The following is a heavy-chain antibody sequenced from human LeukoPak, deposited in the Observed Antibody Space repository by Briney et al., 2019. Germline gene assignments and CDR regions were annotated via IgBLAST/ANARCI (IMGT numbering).Heavy chain of an antibody. D-gene: IGHD5-24*01. CDR1: GYTFTSYD. CDR2: MNPNSGDT. Sequence: ASVKASCKASGYTFTSYDINWVRQATGQGLEWMGWMNPNSGDTGYAQNFQGRVTMTRDTSISTAYMELGSLRSEDTAVYYCARTPRNGYIEGYWGQGTLVTVSS. V-gene: IGHV1-8*01. J-gene: IGHJ4*02. CDR3: ARTPRNGYIEGY.